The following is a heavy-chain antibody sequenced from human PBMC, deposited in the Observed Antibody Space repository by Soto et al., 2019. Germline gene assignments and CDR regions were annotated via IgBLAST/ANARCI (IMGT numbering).Heavy chain of an antibody. D-gene: IGHD6-6*01. CDR1: GFTFSSYA. V-gene: IGHV3-30-3*01. CDR2: ISYDGSNK. Sequence: QVQLVESGGGVVQPGRSLRLSCAASGFTFSSYAMHWVRQAPGKGLEWVAVISYDGSNKYYADSVKGRFTISRDNSKNTLYLQMNSLRAEDTAVYYCAREGGFVIGSSPPSRFVVNWFDPWGQGTLVTVSS. CDR3: AREGGFVIGSSPPSRFVVNWFDP. J-gene: IGHJ5*02.